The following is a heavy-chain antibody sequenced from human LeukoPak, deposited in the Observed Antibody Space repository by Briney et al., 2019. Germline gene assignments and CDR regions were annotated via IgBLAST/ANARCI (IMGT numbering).Heavy chain of an antibody. D-gene: IGHD4-17*01. Sequence: SQTLSLTCAVSGDSISSGGYSWTWIRQPPGKGLEWIGYIYHTGSTYYNPSLKSRVTISVDSSKSQFSLKLSSVTAADTAVYYCARYSMTTGFDYWGPGTLVTVSS. J-gene: IGHJ4*02. CDR3: ARYSMTTGFDY. V-gene: IGHV4-30-2*01. CDR1: GDSISSGGYS. CDR2: IYHTGST.